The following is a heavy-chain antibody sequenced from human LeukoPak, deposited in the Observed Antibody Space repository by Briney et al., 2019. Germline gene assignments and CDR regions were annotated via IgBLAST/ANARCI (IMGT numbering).Heavy chain of an antibody. V-gene: IGHV4-4*02. CDR2: IYHSGST. Sequence: SGTLSLTCAVSGGSISSSNWWSWVRQPPGKGLEWIGEIYHSGSTNYNPSLKSRVTISVDKSKNQFSLKLSSVTAADTAVYYCVRYYCSGGSCYPSDAFDIWGQGTMVTVSS. CDR3: VRYYCSGGSCYPSDAFDI. CDR1: GGSISSSNW. J-gene: IGHJ3*02. D-gene: IGHD2-15*01.